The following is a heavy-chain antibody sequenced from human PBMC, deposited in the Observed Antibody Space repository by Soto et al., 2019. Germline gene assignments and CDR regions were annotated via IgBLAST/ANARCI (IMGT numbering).Heavy chain of an antibody. CDR2: ISSTTNYI. V-gene: IGHV3-21*06. J-gene: IGHJ4*02. CDR1: GFTFSSYA. Sequence: GSLRLSCAASGFTFSSYAMSWVRQAPGKGLEWVSSISSTTNYIYYGDSMKGRFTISRDNAKNSLYLEMNSLRAEDTAVYYCARESEDLTSNFDYWGQGTLVTVSS. CDR3: ARESEDLTSNFDY.